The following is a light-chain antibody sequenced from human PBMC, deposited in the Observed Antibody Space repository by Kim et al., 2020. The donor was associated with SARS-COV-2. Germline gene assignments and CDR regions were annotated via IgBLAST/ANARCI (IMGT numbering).Light chain of an antibody. V-gene: IGKV1-27*01. J-gene: IGKJ1*01. Sequence: ASVGDRVTITCRASQGISNYLAWYQQKSGRVPKLLIFEASALHSGVPSRFSGSGSGTDFTLTISSLQPEDVATYYCQKYNTAPWTFGQGTKVDIK. CDR1: QGISNY. CDR2: EAS. CDR3: QKYNTAPWT.